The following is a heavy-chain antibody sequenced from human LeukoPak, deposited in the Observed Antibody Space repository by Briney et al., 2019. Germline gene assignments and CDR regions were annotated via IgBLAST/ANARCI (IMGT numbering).Heavy chain of an antibody. J-gene: IGHJ6*03. CDR1: GGTFSSYA. Sequence: ASVKVSCKASGGTFSSYAISWVRQAPGQGLEWMGGIIPIFGTANYAQKFQGRVTITTDESTSTAYMELSSLRSEDTAVYYCARGSLHSGSSVYYYYYMDVWGKGTTVTVSS. D-gene: IGHD6-6*01. CDR2: IIPIFGTA. V-gene: IGHV1-69*05. CDR3: ARGSLHSGSSVYYYYYMDV.